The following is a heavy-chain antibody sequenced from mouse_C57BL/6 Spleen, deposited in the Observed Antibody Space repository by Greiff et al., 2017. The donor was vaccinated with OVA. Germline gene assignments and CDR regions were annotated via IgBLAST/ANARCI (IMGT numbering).Heavy chain of an antibody. J-gene: IGHJ2*01. CDR2: ISYDGSN. V-gene: IGHV3-6*01. D-gene: IGHD6-1*01. Sequence: EVKLMESGPGLVKPSQSLSLTCSVTGYSITSGYYWNWIRQFPGNKLEWMGYISYDGSNNYNPSLKNRISITRDTSKNQFFLKLNSVTTEDTATYYCARSHSLYYFDYWGQGTTLTVSS. CDR1: GYSITSGYY. CDR3: ARSHSLYYFDY.